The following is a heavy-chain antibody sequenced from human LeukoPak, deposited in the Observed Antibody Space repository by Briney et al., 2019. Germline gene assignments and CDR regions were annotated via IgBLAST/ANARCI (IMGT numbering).Heavy chain of an antibody. CDR1: GYSFTSYW. CDR3: ARPFFHRRYCSGGSCYDAFDI. J-gene: IGHJ3*02. V-gene: IGHV5-51*01. CDR2: ISPGDSDT. D-gene: IGHD2-15*01. Sequence: GESLEISCKGSGYSFTSYWIGWVRPMPGKGLEWMGIISPGDSDTRYSPSFQGQVTISADKSISTAYLQWSSLKASDTAMYYCARPFFHRRYCSGGSCYDAFDIWGQGTMVTVSS.